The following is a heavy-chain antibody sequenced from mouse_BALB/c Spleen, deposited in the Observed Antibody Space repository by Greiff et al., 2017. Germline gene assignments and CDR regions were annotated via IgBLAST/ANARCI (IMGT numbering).Heavy chain of an antibody. CDR1: GYSFTSYW. V-gene: IGHV1-5*01. CDR3: TRSGNNYWYFDV. Sequence: VHVKQSGTVLARPGASVKMSCKASGYSFTSYWMHWVKQRPGQGLEWIGAIYPGNSDTSYNQKFKGKAKLTAVTSASTAYMELSSLTNEDSAVYYCTRSGNNYWYFDVWGAGTTVTVSS. J-gene: IGHJ1*01. D-gene: IGHD2-1*01. CDR2: IYPGNSDT.